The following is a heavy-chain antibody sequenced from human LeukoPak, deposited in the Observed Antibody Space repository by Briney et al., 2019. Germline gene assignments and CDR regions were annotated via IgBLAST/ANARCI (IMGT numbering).Heavy chain of an antibody. Sequence: GGSLRLSCAASGFTFSRYNMNWVRQAPGKGLEWVSSISSSSSYIYYADSVKGRFTISRDNAKNSLYLQMNSLRAEDTAVYYCASNWITYYWGQGTLVTVSS. CDR2: ISSSSSYI. V-gene: IGHV3-21*01. CDR1: GFTFSRYN. J-gene: IGHJ4*02. D-gene: IGHD3-16*01. CDR3: ASNWITYY.